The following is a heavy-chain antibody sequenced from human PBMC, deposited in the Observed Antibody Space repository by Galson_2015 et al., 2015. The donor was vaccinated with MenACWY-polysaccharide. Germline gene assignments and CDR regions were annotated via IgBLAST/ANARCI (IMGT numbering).Heavy chain of an antibody. V-gene: IGHV3-23*01. CDR3: AKDSTDFWSVAGRFDH. Sequence: SLRLSCAASGFTFTSYAMSWVRQASGQGLEWVSAIRSSGTNTYYADSVKGRFTISRDNSKNTLYLQMNSLRAEDTAVYYCAKDSTDFWSVAGRFDHWGQGTLVTVSS. J-gene: IGHJ5*02. D-gene: IGHD3-3*01. CDR1: GFTFTSYA. CDR2: IRSSGTNT.